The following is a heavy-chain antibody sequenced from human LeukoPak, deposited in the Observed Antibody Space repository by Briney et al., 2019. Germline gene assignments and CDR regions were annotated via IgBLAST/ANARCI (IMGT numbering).Heavy chain of an antibody. V-gene: IGHV1-18*01. CDR1: GYSFTSYG. CDR3: ARAIAVAGTTMDFQR. D-gene: IGHD6-19*01. J-gene: IGHJ1*01. Sequence: ASVKVFCKASGYSFTSYGISWVRQAPGQGLEWMGWISAYNGNTHYEQKLQGRFTMTTDTSTSTAYMELRSLRSDDTAVYYCARAIAVAGTTMDFQRWGQGTLVTVSS. CDR2: ISAYNGNT.